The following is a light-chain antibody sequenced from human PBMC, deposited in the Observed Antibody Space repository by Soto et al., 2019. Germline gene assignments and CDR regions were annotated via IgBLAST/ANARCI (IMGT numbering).Light chain of an antibody. CDR2: DDN. CDR1: SSNLAYNS. V-gene: IGLV1-51*01. Sequence: QSVLTQPPSVSAAPGQDVTISCSGSSSNLAYNSLSWYQQLPGTAPKLLICDDNKRPSGIPARFSGSKSGTSATLGITGLETGDEADYYCGAWDDSLNAYVFGSGTKVTVL. CDR3: GAWDDSLNAYV. J-gene: IGLJ1*01.